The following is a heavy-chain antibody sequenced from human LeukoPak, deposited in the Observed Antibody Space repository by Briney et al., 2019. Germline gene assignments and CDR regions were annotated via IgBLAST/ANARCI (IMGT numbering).Heavy chain of an antibody. D-gene: IGHD1-26*01. CDR3: TKDRGGSSQLGDAFDV. CDR1: GFTFSSYS. J-gene: IGHJ3*01. Sequence: KTGGSLRLSCAASGFTFSSYSMNWVRQAPGKGLEWVSSISSSSSYIYYADSVKGRFTISRDNAKNSLYLQMNSLRTEDTALYYCTKDRGGSSQLGDAFDVWGQGTMVSVSS. V-gene: IGHV3-21*04. CDR2: ISSSSSYI.